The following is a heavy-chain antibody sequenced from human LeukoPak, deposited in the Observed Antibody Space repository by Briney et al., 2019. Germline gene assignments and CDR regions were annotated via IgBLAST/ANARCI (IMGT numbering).Heavy chain of an antibody. V-gene: IGHV3-30-3*01. CDR1: GFTFSGYA. CDR2: MSYDAITK. J-gene: IGHJ5*02. D-gene: IGHD2-15*01. CDR3: ARGPGYCSGGSCYSWFDP. Sequence: PGGSLRLSCAASGFTFSGYAMHWVRQAPGKGLEWVALMSYDAITKYYADSVKGRFTISRDNSKNTLYLQMNSLRAEDTAVYYCARGPGYCSGGSCYSWFDPWGQGTLVTVSS.